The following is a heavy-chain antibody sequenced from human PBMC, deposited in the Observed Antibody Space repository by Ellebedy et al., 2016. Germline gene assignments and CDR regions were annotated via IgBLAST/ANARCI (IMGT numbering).Heavy chain of an antibody. D-gene: IGHD3-3*01. J-gene: IGHJ4*02. Sequence: GGSLRLXCAASGFTFSSYGMHWVRQAPGKGLEWVAVIWYDGSNKYYADSVKGRFTISRDNSKNTLYLQMNSLRAEDTAVYYCARGSSTIFGVVYPLGYWGQGTLVTVSS. CDR1: GFTFSSYG. V-gene: IGHV3-33*01. CDR2: IWYDGSNK. CDR3: ARGSSTIFGVVYPLGY.